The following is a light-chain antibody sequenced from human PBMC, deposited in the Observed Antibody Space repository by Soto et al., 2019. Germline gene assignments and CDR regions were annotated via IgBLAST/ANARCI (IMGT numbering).Light chain of an antibody. CDR1: NSNIGAGYD. CDR2: GNV. CDR3: QSYDSSLSGWV. J-gene: IGLJ3*02. V-gene: IGLV1-40*01. Sequence: QYVLTQTPSVSGAPGQSVTMSCGGSNSNIGAGYDVHWYKQVPGTAPKLLIYGNVNRPAGVLDRFSGSKSGASASLAITELQAEDEADYYCQSYDSSLSGWVFGGGTKLTVL.